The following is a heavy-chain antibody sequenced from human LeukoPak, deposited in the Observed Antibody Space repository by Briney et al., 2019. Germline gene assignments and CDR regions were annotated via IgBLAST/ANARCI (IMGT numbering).Heavy chain of an antibody. CDR3: AKDPLRGFYGAGAGSTSDSYQGKRKYYFDY. CDR2: IRFDGTIK. D-gene: IGHD3-10*01. Sequence: PGRSLRLSCAASGFTFSSYAMHWVRQAPGKGLEWLAFIRFDGTIKFYADSVRGRFTLSTDNTKNTLFLQMHSLRPADTAVYYCAKDPLRGFYGAGAGSTSDSYQGKRKYYFDYWGQGTLVSVSS. CDR1: GFTFSSYA. V-gene: IGHV3-30*14. J-gene: IGHJ4*02.